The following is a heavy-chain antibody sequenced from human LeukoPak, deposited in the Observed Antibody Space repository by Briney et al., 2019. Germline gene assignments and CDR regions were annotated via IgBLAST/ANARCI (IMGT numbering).Heavy chain of an antibody. CDR1: GFTFSNAW. D-gene: IGHD3-9*01. J-gene: IGHJ6*03. V-gene: IGHV3-15*01. CDR2: IKSKTDGGTT. CDR3: TTYILTGYYYMDV. Sequence: PGGSLRLSCAASGFTFSNAWMSWVRQAPGKGLEWVGRIKSKTDGGTTDYAAPVKGRFTISRDGSKNTLYLQMNSLKTEDTAVYYCTTYILTGYYYMDVWGKGTTVTVSS.